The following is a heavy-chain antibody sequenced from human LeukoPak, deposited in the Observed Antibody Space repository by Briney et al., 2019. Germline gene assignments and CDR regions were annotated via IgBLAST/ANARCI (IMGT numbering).Heavy chain of an antibody. V-gene: IGHV3-13*01. J-gene: IGHJ3*02. D-gene: IGHD1-1*01. CDR1: GFTFNSYD. CDR2: IGTAGDT. Sequence: GGSLRLSCAASGFTFNSYDMHWVRQATGKGLEWVSAIGTAGDTYYPGSVKGRFTISRENAKNSLYLKMNSLRAGDTAVYYCARSSPSTTVCDMWGQGTMVTVSS. CDR3: ARSSPSTTVCDM.